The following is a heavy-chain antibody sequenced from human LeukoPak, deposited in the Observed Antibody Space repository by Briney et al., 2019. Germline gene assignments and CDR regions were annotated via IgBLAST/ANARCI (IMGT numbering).Heavy chain of an antibody. Sequence: PGRSLRLSCAASGFTFDDYAMHWVRQAPGKGLEWVSGISWNSGSIGYADSVKGRFTISRDNAKNSLYLQMNSLRAEDTAVYYCAKDRDIVVVPAGDYWGQGTLVTVSS. CDR2: ISWNSGSI. CDR3: AKDRDIVVVPAGDY. CDR1: GFTFDDYA. J-gene: IGHJ4*02. V-gene: IGHV3-9*01. D-gene: IGHD2-2*01.